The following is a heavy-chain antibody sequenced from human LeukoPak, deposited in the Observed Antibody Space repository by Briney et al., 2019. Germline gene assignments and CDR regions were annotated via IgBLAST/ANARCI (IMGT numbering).Heavy chain of an antibody. CDR1: GFTFSGYA. V-gene: IGHV3-23*01. CDR2: INAFGART. CDR3: AKVALGYCSGSSCYYFDY. D-gene: IGHD2-15*01. J-gene: IGHJ4*02. Sequence: GGSLRLSCEASGFTFSGYAMSWVRQAPGKGLEWVSSINAFGARTYYADSVKGRFTISRDNSKNTLYLQVNSLRAEDTALYYCAKVALGYCSGSSCYYFDYGGQGTLVTVSS.